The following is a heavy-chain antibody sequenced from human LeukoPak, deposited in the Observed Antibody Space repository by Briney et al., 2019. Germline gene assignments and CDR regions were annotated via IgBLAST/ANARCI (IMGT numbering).Heavy chain of an antibody. CDR1: GYTLIVYH. CDR2: INPNSGDT. J-gene: IGHJ4*02. Sequence: GASVKVSCKASGYTLIVYHMHWVRQAPGQGLEWMGWINPNSGDTNFAQKFQGRVTMTRDTSISTVYMELSRLTSDDTAVYYCATADWRMLEYWSQGTLVTVSS. V-gene: IGHV1-2*02. CDR3: ATADWRMLEY. D-gene: IGHD3-9*01.